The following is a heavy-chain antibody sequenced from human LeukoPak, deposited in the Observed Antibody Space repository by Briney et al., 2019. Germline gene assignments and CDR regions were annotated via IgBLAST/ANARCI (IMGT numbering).Heavy chain of an antibody. Sequence: PGGSLRLSCAASGFTVSSNYMSWVRQPPGKGLEWVSVIYSTGSTYYAASVKGRFTISRDNSKSTLYLQMNSLRGEDTAVYYCARGSSSGFELDYWGQGTLVTVYS. V-gene: IGHV3-53*01. CDR2: IYSTGST. CDR3: ARGSSSGFELDY. D-gene: IGHD6-19*01. CDR1: GFTVSSNY. J-gene: IGHJ4*02.